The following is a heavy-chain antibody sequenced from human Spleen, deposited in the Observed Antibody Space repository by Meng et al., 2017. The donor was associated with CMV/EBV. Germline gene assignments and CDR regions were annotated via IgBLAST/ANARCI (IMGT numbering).Heavy chain of an antibody. D-gene: IGHD5-24*01. J-gene: IGHJ4*02. Sequence: GESLKISCAASGFTFADYDMHWVRQAPGKGLEWVSAISGSGGSTYYADSVKGRFTISRDNSKNTLYLQMNSLRAEDTAVYYCAKDRDGYNFIWGQGTLVTVSS. CDR1: GFTFADYD. V-gene: IGHV3-23*01. CDR3: AKDRDGYNFI. CDR2: ISGSGGST.